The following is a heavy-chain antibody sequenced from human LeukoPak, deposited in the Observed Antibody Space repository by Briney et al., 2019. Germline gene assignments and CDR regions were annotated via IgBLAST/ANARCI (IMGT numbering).Heavy chain of an antibody. V-gene: IGHV4-59*01. D-gene: IGHD1-1*01. CDR2: ISYSGST. Sequence: PSETLSLTCTVSGGSISSYYWSWIRQPPGKGLEWIGYISYSGSTNFNPSLKSRVTISVDTSKNQFSLKMSSVTAADTAVYYCAREGTAGTNLNWFDPWGQGTLVTVSS. CDR1: GGSISSYY. J-gene: IGHJ5*02. CDR3: AREGTAGTNLNWFDP.